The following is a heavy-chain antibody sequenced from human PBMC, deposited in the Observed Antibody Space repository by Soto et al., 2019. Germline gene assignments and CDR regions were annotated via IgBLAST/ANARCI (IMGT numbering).Heavy chain of an antibody. CDR1: GYTFTSYY. V-gene: IGHV1-46*01. CDR3: ARDRAYYDFWSGYSNYYYYYGMDV. D-gene: IGHD3-3*01. CDR2: INPSGGST. J-gene: IGHJ6*02. Sequence: ASVKVSCKASGYTFTSYYMHWVRQAPGQGLEWMGIINPSGGSTSYAQKFQGRVTMTRDTSTSTVYMELSSLRSEDTAVYYCARDRAYYDFWSGYSNYYYYYGMDVWGQGATVTVSS.